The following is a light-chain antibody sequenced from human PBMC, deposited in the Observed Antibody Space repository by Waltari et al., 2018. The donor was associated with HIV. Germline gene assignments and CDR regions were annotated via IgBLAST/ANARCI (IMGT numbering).Light chain of an antibody. CDR1: SSDVGGYNY. J-gene: IGLJ3*02. CDR2: DVS. V-gene: IGLV2-14*03. Sequence: QSALTQPASVSGSPGQSITFSCTGTSSDVGGYNYVSWYQQLPGKAPKLIIFDVSERPSGVSDRFSGSKSGNTASLTISGLQADDEADYYCTSYTTSSTSWVFGGGTKLTVL. CDR3: TSYTTSSTSWV.